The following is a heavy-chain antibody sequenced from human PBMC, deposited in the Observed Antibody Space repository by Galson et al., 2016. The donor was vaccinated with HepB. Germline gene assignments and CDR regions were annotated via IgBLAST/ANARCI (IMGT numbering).Heavy chain of an antibody. J-gene: IGHJ4*02. CDR2: INPSGGST. D-gene: IGHD3-10*01. V-gene: IGHV1-46*01. CDR1: GYTFTNYY. CDR3: ARIWVRDGLDY. Sequence: SVKVSCKASGYTFTNYYIHWVRQAPGQGLEWMGIINPSGGSTNYAQKFQGRVTMTRDTSTNTAYMELSSLRLEDTAVYYCARIWVRDGLDYWGQGTLVTVSS.